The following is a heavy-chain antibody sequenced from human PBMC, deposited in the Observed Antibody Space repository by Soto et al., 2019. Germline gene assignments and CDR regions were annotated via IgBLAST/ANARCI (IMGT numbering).Heavy chain of an antibody. Sequence: PGGSLRLSCAASGFTFSSYSMNWVRQAPGKGLEWVSSISSSSSYIYYADSVKGRFTISRDNAKNSLYLQMNSLRAEDTAVYYCARDAGTTNRHHYYGMDVWGQGTTVTAP. CDR2: ISSSSSYI. CDR1: GFTFSSYS. V-gene: IGHV3-21*01. J-gene: IGHJ6*02. CDR3: ARDAGTTNRHHYYGMDV. D-gene: IGHD1-1*01.